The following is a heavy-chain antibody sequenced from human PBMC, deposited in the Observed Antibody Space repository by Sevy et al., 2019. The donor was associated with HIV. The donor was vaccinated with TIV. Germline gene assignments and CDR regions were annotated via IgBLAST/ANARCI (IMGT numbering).Heavy chain of an antibody. J-gene: IGHJ4*01. CDR3: ARIGDYFXXGXXSXXXY. V-gene: IGHV1-2*02. CDR1: GYTFTXYY. Sequence: ASVKVSCKASGYTFTXYYVHWLRQAPGQGLEWMGWINPQTGGTYFAKKFQDRLTLTTATSINAIYMELSGLKFSDTAVFYCARIGDYFXXGXXSXXXYWGLXTLVTVSS. CDR2: INPQTGGT. D-gene: IGHD3-9*01.